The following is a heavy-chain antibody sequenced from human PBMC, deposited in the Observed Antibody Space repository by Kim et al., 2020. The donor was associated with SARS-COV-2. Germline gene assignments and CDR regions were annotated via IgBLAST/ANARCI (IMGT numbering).Heavy chain of an antibody. Sequence: GGSLRLSCAAYGFTFSDYYMSWIRQAPGKGLEWGSYICSSGSTLYYADSVKGRLTITSDNANNSLYLQMNSLRVEDAAVYYCARDLVRAGDADLVDYWGQGTLVTVSS. J-gene: IGHJ4*02. D-gene: IGHD3-16*01. V-gene: IGHV3-11*01. CDR1: GFTFSDYY. CDR2: ICSSGSTL. CDR3: ARDLVRAGDADLVDY.